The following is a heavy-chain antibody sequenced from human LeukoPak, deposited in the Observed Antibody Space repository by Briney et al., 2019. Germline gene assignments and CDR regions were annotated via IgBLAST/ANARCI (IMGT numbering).Heavy chain of an antibody. CDR2: INPNSGGT. CDR3: ARGWDSGYDVNWFDP. Sequence: GASVKVSCKASGCTFTGYYMHWVRQAPGQGFEWMGWINPNSGGTNYAQKFQGRVTMTRDMSISTAYMELSRLTSDDTAVYFCARGWDSGYDVNWFDPWGQGTLVTVSS. V-gene: IGHV1-2*02. J-gene: IGHJ5*02. CDR1: GCTFTGYY. D-gene: IGHD5-12*01.